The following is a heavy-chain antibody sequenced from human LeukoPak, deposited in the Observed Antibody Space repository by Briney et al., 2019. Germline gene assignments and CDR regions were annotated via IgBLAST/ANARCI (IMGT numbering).Heavy chain of an antibody. V-gene: IGHV4-34*01. CDR2: INHSGST. CDR1: GLTFSSYS. D-gene: IGHD3-22*01. CDR3: ARGYYDFDP. J-gene: IGHJ5*02. Sequence: AGGSLRLSCAASGLTFSSYSMNWVRQAPGKGLEWIGEINHSGSTNYNPSLKSRVTISVDTSKNQFSLKLSSVTAADTAVYYCARGYYDFDPWGQGTLVTVSS.